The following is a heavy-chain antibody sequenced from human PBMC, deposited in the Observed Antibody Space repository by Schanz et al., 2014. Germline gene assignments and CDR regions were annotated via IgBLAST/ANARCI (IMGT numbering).Heavy chain of an antibody. CDR1: GGSISSATYY. CDR3: ARGGSVATIAPYTWFDP. D-gene: IGHD5-12*01. J-gene: IGHJ5*02. Sequence: QVQLQESGPGLVKPSQTLSLTCTVSGGSISSATYYWSWVRQPAGKGLEWIGRIYSRGSSTYNPSRRGRVTIPIHPPTNQSPRKLNSVTAADTAVYYCARGGSVATIAPYTWFDPWGQGTLVTVSS. CDR2: IYSRGSS. V-gene: IGHV4-61*02.